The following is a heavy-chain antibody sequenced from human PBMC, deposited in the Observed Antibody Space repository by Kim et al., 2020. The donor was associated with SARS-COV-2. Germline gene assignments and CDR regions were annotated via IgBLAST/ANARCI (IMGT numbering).Heavy chain of an antibody. CDR3: VRVTRRSSHGAF. D-gene: IGHD3-16*02. CDR2: VYIGGNS. V-gene: IGHV4-39*07. CDR1: GVSISSGTYY. Sequence: SETLSLTCSVSGVSISSGTYYWGWLRQPPGKGLEWIGFVYIGGNSYYNPSLKSRITISLDTSSNQFSLNLDSVTAADTAMYFCVRVTRRSSHGAF. J-gene: IGHJ3*01.